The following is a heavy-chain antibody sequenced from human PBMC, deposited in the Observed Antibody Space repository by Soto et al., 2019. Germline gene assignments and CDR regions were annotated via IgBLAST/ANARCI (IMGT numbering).Heavy chain of an antibody. V-gene: IGHV3-21*04. D-gene: IGHD2-2*01. J-gene: IGHJ4*02. Sequence: GGSLRLSCAASGFTFSTYSMNWVRQAPGKGLEWVSSINGRGNYIYYTDSVKGRFTISRDNSKNTLYLRMNSLRAEDTAVYYCAACIVVIPDALDYWGLGTLVTVSS. CDR3: AACIVVIPDALDY. CDR2: INGRGNYI. CDR1: GFTFSTYS.